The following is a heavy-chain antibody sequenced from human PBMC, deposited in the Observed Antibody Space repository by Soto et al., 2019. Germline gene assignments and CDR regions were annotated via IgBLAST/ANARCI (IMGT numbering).Heavy chain of an antibody. CDR3: ARLYYYDSSGYLPPYEPYYYYGMDV. CDR2: IYYSGST. CDR1: GGSISSGGYY. D-gene: IGHD3-22*01. Sequence: SETLSLTCTVSGGSISSGGYYWSWIRQHPGKGLEWIGYIYYSGSTYYNPSLKSRVTISVDTSKNQFSLKLSSVTAADTAVYYCARLYYYDSSGYLPPYEPYYYYGMDVWGQGTTVTVSS. J-gene: IGHJ6*02. V-gene: IGHV4-31*03.